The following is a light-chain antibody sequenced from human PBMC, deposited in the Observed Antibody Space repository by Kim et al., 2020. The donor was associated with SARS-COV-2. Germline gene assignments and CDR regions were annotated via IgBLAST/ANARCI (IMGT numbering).Light chain of an antibody. CDR2: DVS. V-gene: IGKV3-11*01. J-gene: IGKJ1*01. CDR3: QQRSNWPPT. CDR1: HSVNSY. Sequence: EIVLTQSPATLSLSPGERATLSCRASHSVNSYLVWYQQKPGQPPRLLIYDVSNRASGIPARFSGSGSGTDFALTISSLAPEDCAVYYCQQRSNWPPTFGQGTKVDIK.